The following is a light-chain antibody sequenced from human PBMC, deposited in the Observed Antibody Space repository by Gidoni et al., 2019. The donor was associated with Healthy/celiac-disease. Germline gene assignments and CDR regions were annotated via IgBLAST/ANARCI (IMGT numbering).Light chain of an antibody. Sequence: DIQMTQSPSSVSASVGDRVTITCRASQVISSWLAWYQQKPGKAPKLLIYAASSLQSGVPSRFSGSGSGTDFTLTISSLQPEDFATYYCQQANSFPRLAFAFXGXTKVEIK. CDR1: QVISSW. CDR3: QQANSFPRLAFA. CDR2: AAS. J-gene: IGKJ4*01. V-gene: IGKV1-12*01.